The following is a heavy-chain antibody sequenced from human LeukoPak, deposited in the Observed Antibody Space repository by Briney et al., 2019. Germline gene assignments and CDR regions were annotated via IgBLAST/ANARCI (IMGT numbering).Heavy chain of an antibody. CDR3: ARVITTGTTDY. D-gene: IGHD1-1*01. V-gene: IGHV1-2*02. CDR1: GYTFTGYY. CDR2: INPNSGGT. J-gene: IGHJ4*02. Sequence: ASVKVSFTASGYTFTGYYMHWVRQAPGQGLEWMGWINPNSGGTNYAQKFQGRVTMTRDTSISTAYMELSRLRSDDTAVYYCARVITTGTTDYWGQGTLVTVSS.